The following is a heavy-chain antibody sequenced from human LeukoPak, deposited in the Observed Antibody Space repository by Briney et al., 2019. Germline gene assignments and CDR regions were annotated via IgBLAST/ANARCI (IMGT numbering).Heavy chain of an antibody. CDR2: INSDGSST. J-gene: IGHJ4*02. V-gene: IGHV3-74*01. D-gene: IGHD3-9*01. CDR3: ANGPHYNILTGFYKVRSHLDY. CDR1: GFTFSSYW. Sequence: GGSLRLSCAASGFTFSSYWMHWVRQAPGKGLVWVSRINSDGSSTIYADSVKGRFTISRDNAKNTLYLQMNSLRAEDTAMYYCANGPHYNILTGFYKVRSHLDYWGQGTLVTVSS.